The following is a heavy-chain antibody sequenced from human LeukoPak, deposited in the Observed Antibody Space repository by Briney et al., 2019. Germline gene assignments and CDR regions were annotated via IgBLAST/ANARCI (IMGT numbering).Heavy chain of an antibody. V-gene: IGHV3-49*05. CDR2: IRPKAYGGTT. CDR3: TRGGWSFAY. D-gene: IGHD2-15*01. Sequence: KTGGSLRLSCTSSGFTFGDYTMSWFRQAPGKGLEWVGSIRPKAYGGTTEYAASVKGRFTTSRDDSKSSGYLQMNSLKTEDTAVYHCTRGGWSFAYWGQGTLVTVSS. J-gene: IGHJ4*02. CDR1: GFTFGDYT.